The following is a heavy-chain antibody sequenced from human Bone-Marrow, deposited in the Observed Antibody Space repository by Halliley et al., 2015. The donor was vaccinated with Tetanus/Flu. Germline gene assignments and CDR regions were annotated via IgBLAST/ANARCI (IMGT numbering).Heavy chain of an antibody. Sequence: SLRLSCAASGFTFSNYAMSWVRQAPGKGLEWVSAVSGGGASRYYADSVKGRFTISRDNSKNTLYLQMNALRAGDTAVYFCAKMRCISGRVDPFDYWGQGALVTVPS. D-gene: IGHD6-19*01. J-gene: IGHJ4*02. CDR2: VSGGGASR. CDR3: AKMRCISGRVDPFDY. CDR1: GFTFSNYA. V-gene: IGHV3-23*01.